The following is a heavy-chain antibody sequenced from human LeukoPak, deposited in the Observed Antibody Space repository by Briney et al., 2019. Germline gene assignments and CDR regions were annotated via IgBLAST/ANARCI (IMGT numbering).Heavy chain of an antibody. CDR2: ISYDGSNK. V-gene: IGHV3-30*18. CDR3: AKDPSGWLRLGYYFDY. CDR1: GFTFSSYG. Sequence: GGSLRLSCAASGFTFSSYGMHWVRQAPGKGLEWVAVISYDGSNKYYADSVKGRFTISRDNSKNTLYLQMNSLRAEDTAVYYCAKDPSGWLRLGYYFDYWGQGTLVTVSS. D-gene: IGHD5-12*01. J-gene: IGHJ4*02.